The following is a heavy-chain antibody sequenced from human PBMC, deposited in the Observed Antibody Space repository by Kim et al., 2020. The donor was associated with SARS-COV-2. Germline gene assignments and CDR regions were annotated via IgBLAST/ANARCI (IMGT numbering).Heavy chain of an antibody. V-gene: IGHV5-10-1*01. CDR3: AGPATVTTSYYGMDV. J-gene: IGHJ6*02. CDR2: IDPSDSYT. D-gene: IGHD4-17*01. CDR1: GYSFTSYW. Sequence: GASLQISCKGSGYSFTSYWISWVRQMPGKGLEWMGRIDPSDSYTNYSPSFQGHVTISADKSISTAYLQWSSLKASETAMYYCAGPATVTTSYYGMDVWGQGTTVTVSS.